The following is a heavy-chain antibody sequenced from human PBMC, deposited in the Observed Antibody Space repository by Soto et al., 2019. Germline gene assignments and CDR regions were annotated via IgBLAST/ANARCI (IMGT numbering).Heavy chain of an antibody. CDR2: ISAYNGNT. CDR1: GYTFTSYG. V-gene: IGHV1-18*04. J-gene: IGHJ4*02. D-gene: IGHD3-22*01. Sequence: VKVSCKASGYTFTSYGISWVRQAPGQGLEWMGWISAYNGNTNYAQKLQGRVTMTTDTSTSTAYMELRSLRSDDTAVYYCAREAYYYDSSGYSYYFDYWGQGTLVTVSS. CDR3: AREAYYYDSSGYSYYFDY.